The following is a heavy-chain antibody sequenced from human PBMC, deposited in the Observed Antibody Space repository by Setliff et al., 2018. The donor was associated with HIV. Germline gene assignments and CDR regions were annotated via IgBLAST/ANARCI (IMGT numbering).Heavy chain of an antibody. Sequence: GGSLRLSCAASGFTFSNYWMTWVRQAPGKGLEWVANIKQDGSEKYYVDSVKGRFTISRDSAKNSLYLQMNSLRAEDTAVYYCAKEAGYSSGWARWYFDYWGQGTLVTVSS. J-gene: IGHJ4*02. CDR3: AKEAGYSSGWARWYFDY. CDR2: IKQDGSEK. D-gene: IGHD6-19*01. V-gene: IGHV3-7*01. CDR1: GFTFSNYW.